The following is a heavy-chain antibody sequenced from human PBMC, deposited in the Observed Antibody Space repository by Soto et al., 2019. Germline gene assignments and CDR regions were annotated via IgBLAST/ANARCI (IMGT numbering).Heavy chain of an antibody. CDR3: ASLHGQHGAGDY. J-gene: IGHJ4*02. CDR2: MNPNSGNT. D-gene: IGHD1-1*01. Sequence: QVQLVQSGAEVKKPGASVKVSCKASGYTFTSYDINWVRQATGQGLEWMRWMNPNSGNTGYAQKFQGRVTMTRNTSISTAYMELGSLRSEDTAVYYCASLHGQHGAGDYWGQGTLVTVSS. CDR1: GYTFTSYD. V-gene: IGHV1-8*01.